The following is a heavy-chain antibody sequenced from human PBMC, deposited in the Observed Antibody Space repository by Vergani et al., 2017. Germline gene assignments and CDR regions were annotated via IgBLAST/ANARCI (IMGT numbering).Heavy chain of an antibody. V-gene: IGHV3-33*06. Sequence: QVQLEESGGGVVQPGRSLRLSCAGSGFTLSSHAMHWVRQAPGKGLEWVAFIWYDGSKEYYADSVKGRFTISRDNSKNTLYLQMNNLRAADTALYYCAKDSSSWSYNWFDPWGQGTLVTVSS. CDR2: IWYDGSKE. CDR3: AKDSSSWSYNWFDP. CDR1: GFTLSSHA. D-gene: IGHD6-13*01. J-gene: IGHJ5*02.